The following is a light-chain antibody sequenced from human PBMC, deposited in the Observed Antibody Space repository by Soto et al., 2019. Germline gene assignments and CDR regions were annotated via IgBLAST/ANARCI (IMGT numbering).Light chain of an antibody. CDR1: SSNIGAGYD. V-gene: IGLV1-51*01. CDR3: GTWDDSLVSYV. Sequence: QSVLTQPPSVSGAPGQRVTISCTGSSSNIGAGYDVHWYQQLPGTAPKLVVYDNDRRPSELPGRFSGSKSGTSATLVITGLQTGDEADYYCGTWDDSLVSYVFGAGTKVTVL. CDR2: DND. J-gene: IGLJ1*01.